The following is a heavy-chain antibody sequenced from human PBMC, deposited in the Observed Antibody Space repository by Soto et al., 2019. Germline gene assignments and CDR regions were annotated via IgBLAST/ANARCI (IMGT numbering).Heavy chain of an antibody. J-gene: IGHJ6*03. CDR3: ARATAARPLFTYYYYYMDV. V-gene: IGHV1-3*01. CDR2: INAGNGNT. CDR1: GYTFTSYA. Sequence: SVKVSCKASGYTFTSYAIHWVRQAPGQRLEWMGWINAGNGNTKCSQKFQGRVTITRDTSASTAYMELSSLRSEDTAVYYCARATAARPLFTYYYYYMDVWGKGTTVTVSS. D-gene: IGHD6-6*01.